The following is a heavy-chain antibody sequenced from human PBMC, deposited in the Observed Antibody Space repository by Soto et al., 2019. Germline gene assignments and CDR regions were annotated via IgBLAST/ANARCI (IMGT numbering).Heavy chain of an antibody. CDR3: AKMNVPGIAAAVAAFDI. D-gene: IGHD6-13*01. Sequence: EVQLLESGGGLVQPGGSLRLSCAASGFTFSSYAMSWVRQAPGKGLEWVSAISGSGGSTYYADSVKGRFTISRDNSKNTLYLQMNSLRAEDTAVYYCAKMNVPGIAAAVAAFDIWGQGTMVTVSS. J-gene: IGHJ3*02. CDR2: ISGSGGST. CDR1: GFTFSSYA. V-gene: IGHV3-23*01.